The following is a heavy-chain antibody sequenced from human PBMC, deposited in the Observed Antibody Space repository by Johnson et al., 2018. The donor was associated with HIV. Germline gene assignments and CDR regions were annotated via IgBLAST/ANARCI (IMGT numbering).Heavy chain of an antibody. CDR1: GFTFSSYG. CDR2: IWYDGSNK. V-gene: IGHV3-33*01. D-gene: IGHD5-12*01. Sequence: QVQLVESGGGVVQPGRPLRLSCSASGFTFSSYGIHWVRQAPGKGLEWVAVIWYDGSNKYYANSVKGRFTVSRDNSKNTLYLQMDSLRAEDTAVYYCARGQTAYSGYDVPLDIWGQGTMVTVSS. J-gene: IGHJ3*02. CDR3: ARGQTAYSGYDVPLDI.